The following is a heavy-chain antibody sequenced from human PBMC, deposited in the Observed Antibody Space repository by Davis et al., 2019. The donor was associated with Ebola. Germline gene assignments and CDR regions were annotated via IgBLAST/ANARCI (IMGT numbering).Heavy chain of an antibody. D-gene: IGHD3-10*01. CDR3: ARADYGSGSSYGMDV. J-gene: IGHJ6*04. Sequence: GESLKISCAASGFTFSSYAMSWVRQAPGKGPEWVAIIKQDGGEKYYVDSVKGRFTISRDNAKNSLYLQMSSLRDEDTAVYYCARADYGSGSSYGMDVWGKGTTVTVSS. CDR1: GFTFSSYA. V-gene: IGHV3-7*01. CDR2: IKQDGGEK.